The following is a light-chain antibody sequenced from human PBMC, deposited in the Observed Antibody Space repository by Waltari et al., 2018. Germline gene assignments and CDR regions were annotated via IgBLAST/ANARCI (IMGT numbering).Light chain of an antibody. CDR1: QSVGNS. Sequence: EIILTQSPVTLSVSPGESVTLSCRASQSVGNSLAWYQQKPDQPPRLLVYGASTRATGISARFSGSGSGTEYTLTISSLQSEDFGIYHCQQYYGWNPVHTFGQGTKLEIK. J-gene: IGKJ2*01. CDR2: GAS. CDR3: QQYYGWNPVHT. V-gene: IGKV3-15*01.